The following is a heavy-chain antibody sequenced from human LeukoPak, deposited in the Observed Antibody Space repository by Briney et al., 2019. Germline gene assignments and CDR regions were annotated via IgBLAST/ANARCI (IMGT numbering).Heavy chain of an antibody. Sequence: SVKVSCKASGGTFSSYAISWVRQAPGQGLEWMGGIILIFGKANYAQKFQGRVTITADESTSTAYMELSSLRSEDTAVYYCAIRREAYDFCSGAQFDYWGQGALVTVAS. D-gene: IGHD3-3*01. CDR2: IILIFGKA. V-gene: IGHV1-69*13. J-gene: IGHJ4*02. CDR1: GGTFSSYA. CDR3: AIRREAYDFCSGAQFDY.